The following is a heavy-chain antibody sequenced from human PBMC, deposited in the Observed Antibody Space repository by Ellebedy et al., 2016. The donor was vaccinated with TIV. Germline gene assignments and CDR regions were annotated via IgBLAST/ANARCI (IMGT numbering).Heavy chain of an antibody. J-gene: IGHJ6*02. CDR3: ARGLEYTYGMDV. Sequence: ASVKVSXXASGYTFTGYYMHWVRQAPGQGLEWMGWINPNSGGTNYAQKFQGWVTMTRDTSISTAYMELSRLRSDDTAVYYCARGLEYTYGMDVWGQGTTVTVSS. D-gene: IGHD2/OR15-2a*01. V-gene: IGHV1-2*04. CDR2: INPNSGGT. CDR1: GYTFTGYY.